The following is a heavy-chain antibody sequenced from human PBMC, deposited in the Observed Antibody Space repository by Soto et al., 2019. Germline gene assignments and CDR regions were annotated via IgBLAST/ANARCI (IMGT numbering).Heavy chain of an antibody. D-gene: IGHD1-7*01. Sequence: GSLRLSGAASVFTFSDGYLGCIRQAPGKGLEWISYISDSGVTIYYADSVRGRFTISRDNAKHSLFLQMNSLRAEDTAVYYCARPGPNYEGFDDYWGQGTLVTVSS. V-gene: IGHV3-11*01. CDR1: VFTFSDGY. CDR2: ISDSGVTI. J-gene: IGHJ4*02. CDR3: ARPGPNYEGFDDY.